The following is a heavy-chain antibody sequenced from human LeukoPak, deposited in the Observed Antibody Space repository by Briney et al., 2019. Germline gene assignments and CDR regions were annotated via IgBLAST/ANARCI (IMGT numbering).Heavy chain of an antibody. Sequence: ASVKVSCKGSGYTFTDYYLHWVRQAPGQGLEWVGYINPRDGGTSSPPNFRGRVTMTTDASSSTVYMEVSRLTSDDTAIYYCAREGNGLVCKDLDYWGQGTLVTVS. CDR2: INPRDGGT. V-gene: IGHV1-2*02. CDR1: GYTFTDYY. J-gene: IGHJ4*02. CDR3: AREGNGLVCKDLDY. D-gene: IGHD6-19*01.